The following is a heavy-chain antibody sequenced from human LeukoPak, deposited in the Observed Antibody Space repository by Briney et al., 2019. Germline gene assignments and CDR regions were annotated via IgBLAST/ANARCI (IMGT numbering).Heavy chain of an antibody. D-gene: IGHD3-22*01. CDR2: INHSGST. CDR3: ARVGYDSSGYYYGSLDY. V-gene: IGHV4-34*01. Sequence: PSETLSLTCAVYGGPFSGYYWSWIRQPPGKGLEWIGEINHSGSTNYNPSLKSRVTISVDTSKNQFSLKLSSVTAADTAVYYCARVGYDSSGYYYGSLDYWGQGTLVTVSS. CDR1: GGPFSGYY. J-gene: IGHJ4*02.